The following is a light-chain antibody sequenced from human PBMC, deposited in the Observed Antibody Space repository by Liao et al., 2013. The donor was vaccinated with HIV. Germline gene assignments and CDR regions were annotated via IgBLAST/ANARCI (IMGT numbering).Light chain of an antibody. V-gene: IGLV3-21*01. Sequence: DELTQPPSVSVAPGMTASITCGGNNIGSKTVHWYQQKPGQAPVLLIYHASDRPSGIPERFSGSDSGNTATLTISGTQAMDEADYYCQAWDSSTGDVGFGGGTKLTVL. J-gene: IGLJ2*01. CDR3: QAWDSSTGDVG. CDR2: HAS. CDR1: NIGSKT.